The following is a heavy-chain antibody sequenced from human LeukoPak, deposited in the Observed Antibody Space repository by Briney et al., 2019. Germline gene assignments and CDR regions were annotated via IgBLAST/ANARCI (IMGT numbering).Heavy chain of an antibody. J-gene: IGHJ4*02. Sequence: GGSLRLSCAASGFTFSVYSMNWVRQAPGKGLEWVSSISGSTSYIYYADSVEGRFTISRDDARNSLYLQMNSLRAEDTAVYYCARARPHFDYWGQGTLVTVS. CDR2: ISGSTSYI. CDR3: ARARPHFDY. CDR1: GFTFSVYS. V-gene: IGHV3-21*01.